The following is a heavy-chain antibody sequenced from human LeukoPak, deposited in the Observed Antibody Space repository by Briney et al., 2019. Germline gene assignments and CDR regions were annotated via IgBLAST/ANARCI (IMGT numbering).Heavy chain of an antibody. V-gene: IGHV3-66*02. CDR2: IYSGGST. CDR1: GFTVSSNY. Sequence: GRSLRLSCASSGFTVSSNYMSSVRHAPGKGLEWVSVIYSGGSTYYAHSVKGRFPISRDNSKNTLYLQMNSLRAEDTAVYYCARDSGYSYGNLDYWGQGTLVTVSS. CDR3: ARDSGYSYGNLDY. J-gene: IGHJ4*02. D-gene: IGHD5-18*01.